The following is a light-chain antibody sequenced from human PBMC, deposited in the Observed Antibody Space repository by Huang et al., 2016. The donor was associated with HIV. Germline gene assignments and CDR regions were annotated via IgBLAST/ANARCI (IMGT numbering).Light chain of an antibody. CDR1: QSVSSY. CDR3: QQHRNWPIT. V-gene: IGKV3-11*01. Sequence: EIVLTQSPATLSLSPGERAPLSCRASQSVSSYLAWFQQKPGQAPRLLIYDASNRATGTPARFSGSGSGTDFTLTISSLEAEDFAVYYCQQHRNWPITFGQGTRLEIK. J-gene: IGKJ5*01. CDR2: DAS.